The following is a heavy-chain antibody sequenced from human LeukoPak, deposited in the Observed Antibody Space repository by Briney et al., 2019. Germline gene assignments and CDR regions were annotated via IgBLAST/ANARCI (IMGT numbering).Heavy chain of an antibody. Sequence: PSETLSLTCAVYGGSFSGYYWSWIRQPPGKGLEWIGEINHSGSTSYNPSLKSRVTISVDTSKNQFSLKLSSVTAADTAVYYCARDGRYCSSTSCFHYGMDVWGQGTTVTVSS. CDR1: GGSFSGYY. D-gene: IGHD2-2*01. CDR3: ARDGRYCSSTSCFHYGMDV. J-gene: IGHJ6*02. V-gene: IGHV4-34*01. CDR2: INHSGST.